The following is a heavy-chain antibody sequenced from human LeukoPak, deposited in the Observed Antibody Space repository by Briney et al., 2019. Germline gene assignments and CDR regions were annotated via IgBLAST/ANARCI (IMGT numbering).Heavy chain of an antibody. V-gene: IGHV4-39*01. CDR2: IYYSGST. CDR3: ARQEVVPAAIDY. J-gene: IGHJ4*02. CDR1: GGSISSSRYY. D-gene: IGHD2-2*01. Sequence: TSETLSLTCTVSGGSISSSRYYWGWIRQPPGKGLEWIGSIYYSGSTYYNPSLKSRATISVDTSKNQFSLKLSSVTAADTAVYYCARQEVVPAAIDYWGQGTLVTVSS.